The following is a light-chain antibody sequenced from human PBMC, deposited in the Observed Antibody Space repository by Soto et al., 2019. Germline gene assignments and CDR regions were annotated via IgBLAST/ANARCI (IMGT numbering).Light chain of an antibody. CDR3: SSYAPSDVV. CDR2: DVN. V-gene: IGLV2-8*01. Sequence: SVLTQPPSASGSPGQSVTISCTGTPSDVGGSNSVSWYQQHPGKAPNLMIYDVNKRPSGVPDRFSGSKSGNTASLTVSGLQAADEAYYFCSSYAPSDVVFGGGTKVTVL. J-gene: IGLJ2*01. CDR1: PSDVGGSNS.